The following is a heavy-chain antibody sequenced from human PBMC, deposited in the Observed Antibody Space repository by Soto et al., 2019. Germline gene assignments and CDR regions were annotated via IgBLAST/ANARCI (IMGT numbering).Heavy chain of an antibody. D-gene: IGHD2-2*01. J-gene: IGHJ6*02. CDR1: GYTFTSYG. V-gene: IGHV1-18*01. CDR3: ARDLYCISSSCYLSYYYYGIDV. Sequence: ASVKVSCKASGYTFTSYGISWVRQAPGQGLEWMGWISAYNGNTNYAQKLQGRVTMTTDTSTSTAYMELRSLRSDDTAVYYCARDLYCISSSCYLSYYYYGIDVWAQGTTVTVSS. CDR2: ISAYNGNT.